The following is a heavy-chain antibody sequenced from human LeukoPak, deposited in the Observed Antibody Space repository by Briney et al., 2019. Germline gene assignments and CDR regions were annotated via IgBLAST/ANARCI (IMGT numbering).Heavy chain of an antibody. D-gene: IGHD3/OR15-3a*01. Sequence: SETLSLTCTVSGVSISSSNSYWGWIRQPPGKGLEWIGSIYYSGNTYYNASLKSEVSISIDTSKNQFSLRLTSVTAADTAVYYCARQTGSGLFILPGGQGTLVTVSS. V-gene: IGHV4-39*01. J-gene: IGHJ4*02. CDR2: IYYSGNT. CDR1: GVSISSSNSY. CDR3: ARQTGSGLFILP.